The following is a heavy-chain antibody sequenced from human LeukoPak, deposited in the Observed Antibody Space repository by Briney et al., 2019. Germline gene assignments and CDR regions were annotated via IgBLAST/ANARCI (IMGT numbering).Heavy chain of an antibody. CDR3: AKGGSAAMVYYYYYYMDV. J-gene: IGHJ6*03. D-gene: IGHD5-18*01. Sequence: PGGSLRLSCAASGFTVSSNYMSWVRQAPGKGLEWVSVIYSGGSTYYADSVKGRFTISRDISKNTLYLQMNSLRAEDTAVYYCAKGGSAAMVYYYYYYMDVWGKGTTVTVSS. V-gene: IGHV3-66*01. CDR2: IYSGGST. CDR1: GFTVSSNY.